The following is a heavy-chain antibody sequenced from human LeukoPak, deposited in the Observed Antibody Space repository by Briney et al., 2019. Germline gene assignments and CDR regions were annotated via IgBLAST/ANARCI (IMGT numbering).Heavy chain of an antibody. CDR2: INSDGSST. CDR1: GFTFSSYW. Sequence: PGGSLRLSCAASGFTFSSYWMHWVRQAPGKGLVWVSRINSDGSSTSYADSVKGRFTISRDNAKNTLYLQMNSLRAEDTAVYYCARGSMIVVVYDYWGQGTLVTVSS. J-gene: IGHJ4*02. V-gene: IGHV3-74*01. D-gene: IGHD3-22*01. CDR3: ARGSMIVVVYDY.